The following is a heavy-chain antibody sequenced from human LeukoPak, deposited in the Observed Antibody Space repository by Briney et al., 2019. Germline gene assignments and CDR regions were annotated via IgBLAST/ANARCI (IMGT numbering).Heavy chain of an antibody. D-gene: IGHD6-19*01. V-gene: IGHV3-23*01. CDR3: AKAQGIAVAMNYYYYYGMDV. CDR1: GVTFSTYA. CDR2: ISGSGGST. Sequence: GGSLRLSCAAPGVTFSTYAMSWVRQAPGKGLEWVSAISGSGGSTYSADSVKGRFTISRDNSNNTLYLQMHSLRAEDTAVYYCAKAQGIAVAMNYYYYYGMDVWGQGTTVTVSS. J-gene: IGHJ6*02.